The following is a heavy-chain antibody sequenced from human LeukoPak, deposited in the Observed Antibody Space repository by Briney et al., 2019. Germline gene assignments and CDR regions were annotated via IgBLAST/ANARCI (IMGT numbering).Heavy chain of an antibody. CDR1: GYRFTSYW. CDR3: ARSSDSSGYYANDY. CDR2: IYPGDSDT. V-gene: IGHV5-51*01. J-gene: IGHJ4*02. Sequence: GESLKISFKGSGYRFTSYWIGWGRPMPGKGVGWMGIIYPGDSDTRYSPSFQGQVTISADKSISTAYLQWSSLKASDTAMYYCARSSDSSGYYANDYWGQGALVTVSS. D-gene: IGHD3-22*01.